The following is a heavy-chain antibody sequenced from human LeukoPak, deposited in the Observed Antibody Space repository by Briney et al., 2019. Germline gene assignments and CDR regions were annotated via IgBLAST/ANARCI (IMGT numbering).Heavy chain of an antibody. D-gene: IGHD6-19*01. Sequence: SVKVSCKASGGTFSSYAISWVRQAPGQGLEWMGGIIPIFGTANYAQKFQGRVTITRNTSISTAYMELSSLRSEDTAVYYCARARRLAPFDYWGQGTLVTVSS. CDR3: ARARRLAPFDY. CDR2: IIPIFGTA. V-gene: IGHV1-69*05. J-gene: IGHJ4*02. CDR1: GGTFSSYA.